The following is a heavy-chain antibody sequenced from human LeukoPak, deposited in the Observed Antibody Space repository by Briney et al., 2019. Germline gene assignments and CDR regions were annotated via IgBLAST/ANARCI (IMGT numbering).Heavy chain of an antibody. J-gene: IGHJ6*02. CDR3: AREESNYYGMDV. Sequence: GGSLRLSCAASGFTFSSYWMHWVRQAPGKGLVWVSRINSDGSSTNYADSVEGRFTISRDNAKNTLYLQMNSLRAEDTAVYYCAREESNYYGMDVWGQGTTVTVSS. CDR1: GFTFSSYW. V-gene: IGHV3-74*01. CDR2: INSDGSST. D-gene: IGHD3-10*01.